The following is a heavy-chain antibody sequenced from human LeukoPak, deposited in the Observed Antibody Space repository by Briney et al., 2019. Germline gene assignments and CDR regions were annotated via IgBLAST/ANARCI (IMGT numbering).Heavy chain of an antibody. CDR2: INPTGGST. CDR3: ARPYNSGNWVDAFDI. V-gene: IGHV1-46*01. CDR1: GYTFTNYY. J-gene: IGHJ3*02. Sequence: ASVKVSCKSSGYTFTNYYMHWVRQAPGQGLEWMGIINPTGGSTSYAQKFQGRVTMTRDTSTSTVYMELSSLRSEDTAVYYCARPYNSGNWVDAFDIWGQGTMVTVSS. D-gene: IGHD6-19*01.